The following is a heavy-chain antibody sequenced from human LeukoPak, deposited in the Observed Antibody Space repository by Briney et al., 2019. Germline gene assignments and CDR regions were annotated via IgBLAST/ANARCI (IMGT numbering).Heavy chain of an antibody. J-gene: IGHJ5*02. V-gene: IGHV3-21*01. CDR1: GFTFSSYS. CDR3: ARAGYYYYGSGSYRTFNWFDP. Sequence: GGSLRLSCAASGFTFSSYSMNWVRQAPGKGLEWVSSISSSSSYIYYADSVKGRFTISRDNAKNSLYLQMNSLRAEDTAVYYCARAGYYYYGSGSYRTFNWFDPWGQGTLVTVSS. D-gene: IGHD3-10*01. CDR2: ISSSSSYI.